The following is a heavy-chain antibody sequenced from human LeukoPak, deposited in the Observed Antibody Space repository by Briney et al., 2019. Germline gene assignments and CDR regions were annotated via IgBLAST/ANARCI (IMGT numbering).Heavy chain of an antibody. J-gene: IGHJ4*02. CDR2: ISWNSGSI. V-gene: IGHV3-9*01. CDR1: GFTFDDYA. Sequence: PGGSLRLSCAASGFTFDDYAMHWVRQAPGKGLEWVSGISWNSGSIGYADSVKGRFTISRDNAKNSLYLQMHSLRAEDTALYYCAKGYCSGGSCYGLDYWGQGTLVTVSS. D-gene: IGHD2-15*01. CDR3: AKGYCSGGSCYGLDY.